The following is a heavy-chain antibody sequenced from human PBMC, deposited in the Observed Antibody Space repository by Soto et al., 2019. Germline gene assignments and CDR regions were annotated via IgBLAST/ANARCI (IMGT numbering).Heavy chain of an antibody. V-gene: IGHV4-31*03. J-gene: IGHJ4*02. CDR3: ARGSKLSLYSSSWPFDY. Sequence: SEILSLTCTVSGGSISSGGYYWSWIRQHPGEGLEWIGYIYYSGSTYYNPSLKSRVTISVDTSKNQFSLKLSSVTAADTAVYYCARGSKLSLYSSSWPFDYWGQGTLVTVSS. CDR2: IYYSGST. D-gene: IGHD6-13*01. CDR1: GGSISSGGYY.